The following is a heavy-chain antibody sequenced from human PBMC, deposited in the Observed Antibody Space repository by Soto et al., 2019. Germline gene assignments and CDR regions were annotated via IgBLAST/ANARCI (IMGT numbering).Heavy chain of an antibody. J-gene: IGHJ4*02. CDR2: IKRDGSEK. Sequence: EVQLVESGGGLVQPGGSLRLSCAASGFAFSNYWMSWVRQAPGKGLEWVATIKRDGSEKYYVDSVKGRFTISRDKAKNSLDLQMNSLRAEDTAVYHCARGGTSMIVVGAFDDWGQGTLVTVSS. CDR3: ARGGTSMIVVGAFDD. V-gene: IGHV3-7*01. D-gene: IGHD3-22*01. CDR1: GFAFSNYW.